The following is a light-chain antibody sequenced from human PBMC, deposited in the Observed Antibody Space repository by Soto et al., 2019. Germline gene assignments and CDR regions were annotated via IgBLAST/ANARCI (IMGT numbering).Light chain of an antibody. V-gene: IGKV3-15*01. Sequence: EIGMTQSPATLSVAPGERATLACRASQSVSSNLAGYQQKPCQAPRLLIYGASTRATGIPARFSGSGSGTEFTLTISSLQSEDFAVYYCQQYNNWPPRGRTFGQGTKVEIK. J-gene: IGKJ1*01. CDR2: GAS. CDR3: QQYNNWPPRGRT. CDR1: QSVSSN.